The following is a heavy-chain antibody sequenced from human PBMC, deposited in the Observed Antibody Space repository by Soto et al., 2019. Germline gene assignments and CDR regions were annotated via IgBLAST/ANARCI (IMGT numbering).Heavy chain of an antibody. J-gene: IGHJ6*02. D-gene: IGHD3-10*02. V-gene: IGHV1-69*01. Sequence: QVPLVQSGAEVKKPGSSVKVSCKASGDSFKKYVFSWVRQAPGQGLEWMGGFIPLFGTPNYAQEFQGRVTIIADESTSTLYMEMSSLTSGDSAVYYCARGLTVCSAVLHYYYAMDVWGQGTTVTVSS. CDR3: ARGLTVCSAVLHYYYAMDV. CDR1: GDSFKKYV. CDR2: FIPLFGTP.